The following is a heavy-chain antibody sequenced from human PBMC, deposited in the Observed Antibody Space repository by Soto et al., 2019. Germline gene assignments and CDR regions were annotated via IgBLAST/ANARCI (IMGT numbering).Heavy chain of an antibody. CDR1: GFSFSGHY. CDR2: IRKKSNSYTT. V-gene: IGHV3-72*01. J-gene: IGHJ6*02. Sequence: GGSLRLSCAASGFSFSGHYMDWVRQAPGKGLEWVGRIRKKSNSYTTEYAASVKGRFNISRDDSKNSLYLQMNSLKTEDTAVYYCGRVAAVTVAGQDYYGMDVWGQGTTVTVSS. D-gene: IGHD2-21*02. CDR3: GRVAAVTVAGQDYYGMDV.